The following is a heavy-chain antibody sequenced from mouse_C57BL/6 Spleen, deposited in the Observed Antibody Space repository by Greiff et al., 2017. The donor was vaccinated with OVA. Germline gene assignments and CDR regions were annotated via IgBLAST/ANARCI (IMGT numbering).Heavy chain of an antibody. Sequence: DVQLVESGPGLVKPSQSLSLTCSVTGYSITSGYYWNWLRPFPGNQLEWVGYISYDGSNNYNPSLKNRISITRDTSKNQFFLKLNSVTTEDTATYYCARDGKGYFDYWGQGTTLTVSS. CDR1: GYSITSGYY. CDR2: ISYDGSN. V-gene: IGHV3-6*01. CDR3: ARDGKGYFDY. D-gene: IGHD2-1*01. J-gene: IGHJ2*01.